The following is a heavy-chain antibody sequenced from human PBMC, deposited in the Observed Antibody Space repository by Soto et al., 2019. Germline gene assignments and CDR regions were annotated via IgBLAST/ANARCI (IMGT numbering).Heavy chain of an antibody. CDR3: ARQKPLYYYYYMDV. J-gene: IGHJ6*03. V-gene: IGHV1-3*01. CDR2: INAGNGNT. CDR1: GYTFTSYG. Sequence: GASVKVSCKASGYTFTSYGISWVRQALGQRLEWMGWINAGNGNTKYSQKFQGRVTITRDTSASTAYMELSSLRSEDTAVYYCARQKPLYYYYYMDVWGKGTTVTVSS.